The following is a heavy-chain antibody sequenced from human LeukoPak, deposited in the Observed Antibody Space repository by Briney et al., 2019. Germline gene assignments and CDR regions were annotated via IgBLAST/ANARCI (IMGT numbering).Heavy chain of an antibody. V-gene: IGHV1-69*13. J-gene: IGHJ2*01. D-gene: IGHD3-10*01. CDR1: GGTFSSYA. CDR3: ARDHLRDRGVFEL. Sequence: SVKVSCKASGGTFSSYAISRVRQAPGQGLEWMGGIIPIFGTANYAQKFQGRVTITADESTSTAYMELSSLRSEDTAVYYCARDHLRDRGVFELWGRGTLVTVSS. CDR2: IIPIFGTA.